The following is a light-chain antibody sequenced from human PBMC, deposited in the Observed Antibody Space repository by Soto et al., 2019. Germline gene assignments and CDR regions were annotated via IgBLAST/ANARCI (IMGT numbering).Light chain of an antibody. CDR1: QNVGSTS. J-gene: IGKJ2*01. Sequence: PGESATLSCRASQNVGSTSLAWYQQRPGQVPRLLISGTSTRATGIPDRFTGSGSGTDFTLTIIRLQPEDFAVYYCQFYEGSPVMYTFGQGNKVDIK. CDR2: GTS. V-gene: IGKV3-20*01. CDR3: QFYEGSPVMYT.